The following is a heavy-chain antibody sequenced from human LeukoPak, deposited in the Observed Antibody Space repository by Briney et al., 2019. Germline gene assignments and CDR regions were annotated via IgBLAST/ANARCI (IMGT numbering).Heavy chain of an antibody. Sequence: GRSLRLSCAASGFTFSSYAMHWVRQAPGKGLESVAVISYDGSNKYYADSVKGRFTISRDNSKNTLYLQMNSLRAEDTAVYYCAGESGAASYYYMDVWGKGITVTVSS. J-gene: IGHJ6*03. V-gene: IGHV3-30-3*01. CDR2: ISYDGSNK. CDR1: GFTFSSYA. D-gene: IGHD2-15*01. CDR3: AGESGAASYYYMDV.